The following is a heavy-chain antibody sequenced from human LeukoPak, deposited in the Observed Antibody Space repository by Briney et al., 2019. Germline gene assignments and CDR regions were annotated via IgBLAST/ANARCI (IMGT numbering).Heavy chain of an antibody. J-gene: IGHJ4*02. Sequence: GGSLRLSCAASGFTFSSYAMSWVRQAPGKGLGWVSAISGSGGSTYYADSVKGRFTISRDNSKNTLYLQMNSLRAEDTAVYYCAKRGYYYDSSGPHQAIDYWGQGTLVTVSS. D-gene: IGHD3-22*01. CDR1: GFTFSSYA. V-gene: IGHV3-23*01. CDR3: AKRGYYYDSSGPHQAIDY. CDR2: ISGSGGST.